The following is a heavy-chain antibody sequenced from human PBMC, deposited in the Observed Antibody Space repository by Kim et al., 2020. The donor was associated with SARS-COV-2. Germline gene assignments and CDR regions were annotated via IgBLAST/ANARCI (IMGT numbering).Heavy chain of an antibody. J-gene: IGHJ5*01. Sequence: GGSLRLSCAASGFTFSNYAIHWVRHAPGKGLEWVSVIWQDESNKYYVDSVKGRFTISRDNSNNTLYSQMNSLRAEDTAVYYCSREGGTTGYYSIDSWGQGTLVTVSS. CDR3: SREGGTTGYYSIDS. CDR1: GFTFSNYA. D-gene: IGHD3-22*01. V-gene: IGHV3-33*01. CDR2: IWQDESNK.